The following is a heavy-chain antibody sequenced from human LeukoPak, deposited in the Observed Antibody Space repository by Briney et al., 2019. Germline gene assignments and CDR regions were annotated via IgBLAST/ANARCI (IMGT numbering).Heavy chain of an antibody. CDR1: GDSISSSNSY. D-gene: IGHD1-26*01. V-gene: IGHV4-39*07. CDR3: SRGRRGSYLQDY. Sequence: SETLSLTCTVSGDSISSSNSYWGWVRQPPGKGLERIGRMWFGATTSYDPSLKSRVTLSIDPSKNQFSLKLSSVTAADTALYYCSRGRRGSYLQDYSGQGTPVTVSS. CDR2: MWFGATT. J-gene: IGHJ4*02.